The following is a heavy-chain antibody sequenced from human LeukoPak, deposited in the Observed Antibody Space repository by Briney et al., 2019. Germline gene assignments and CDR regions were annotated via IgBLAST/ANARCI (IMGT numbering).Heavy chain of an antibody. J-gene: IGHJ6*02. D-gene: IGHD5-12*01. CDR2: XSWNSXSI. CDR3: AKDQGYSGYDSSDYYYYGMDV. V-gene: IGHV3-9*01. CDR1: A. Sequence: AMHXVXQAXXXXLXWVSXXSWNSXSIGYADSVKGRFTISRDNAKNSLYLQMNSLRAEDTALYYCAKDQGYSGYDSSDYYYYGMDVWGQGTTVTVSS.